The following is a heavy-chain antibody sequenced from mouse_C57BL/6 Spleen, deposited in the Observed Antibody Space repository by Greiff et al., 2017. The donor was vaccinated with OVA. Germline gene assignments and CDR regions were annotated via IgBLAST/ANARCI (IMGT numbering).Heavy chain of an antibody. Sequence: VQLQQSGPGLVQPSQSLSITCTVSGFSLTSYGVHWVRQSPGKGLEWLGVIWSGGSTDYNAAFISRLSISKDNSKSQVFFKMNSLQADDTAIYYWATPPLSSGYPFAYWGQGTLVTVSA. J-gene: IGHJ3*01. CDR3: ATPPLSSGYPFAY. CDR1: GFSLTSYG. CDR2: IWSGGST. D-gene: IGHD3-2*02. V-gene: IGHV2-2*01.